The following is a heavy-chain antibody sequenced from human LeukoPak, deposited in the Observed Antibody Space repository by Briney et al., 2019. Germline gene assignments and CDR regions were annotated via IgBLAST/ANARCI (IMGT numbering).Heavy chain of an antibody. J-gene: IGHJ6*04. D-gene: IGHD4-17*01. CDR2: IIPTSGDT. CDR1: GYTFTGYY. Sequence: ASVKVSCKASGYTFTGYYMHWVRQAPGQGLEWMGWIIPTSGDTRYAQKFQGRVTMTRDTSISTAYMDLSRLRSDDTAIYYCARGHYADPHLYYMDVWGKGTTITVSS. V-gene: IGHV1-2*02. CDR3: ARGHYADPHLYYMDV.